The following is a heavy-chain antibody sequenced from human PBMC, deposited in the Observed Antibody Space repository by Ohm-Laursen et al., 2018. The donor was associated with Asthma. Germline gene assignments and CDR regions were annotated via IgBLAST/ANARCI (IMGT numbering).Heavy chain of an antibody. CDR1: GYTFTSYY. Sequence: GSSVKVSCKASGYTFTSYYMHWVRQAPGQGLEWMGGIIPIFGIANYGKKFQGRVTITADESTTTAFMELNSLRSEDTAVYYCARGTYYYDSSGYTAFDSWGQGTLVTVSS. D-gene: IGHD3-22*01. CDR3: ARGTYYYDSSGYTAFDS. CDR2: IIPIFGIA. V-gene: IGHV1-69*01. J-gene: IGHJ4*02.